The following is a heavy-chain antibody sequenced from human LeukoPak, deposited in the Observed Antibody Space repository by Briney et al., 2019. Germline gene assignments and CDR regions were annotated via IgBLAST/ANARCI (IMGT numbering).Heavy chain of an antibody. Sequence: GGSLRLSCAASGFTFSSYAMHWVRQAPGKWLEWVAVISYDGSNKYYADSVKGRFTISRDNSKNTLYLQMNSLRAEDTAVYYCARESYDFWSGYYGNDYWGQGTLVTVSS. V-gene: IGHV3-30*01. CDR1: GFTFSSYA. CDR2: ISYDGSNK. CDR3: ARESYDFWSGYYGNDY. J-gene: IGHJ4*02. D-gene: IGHD3-3*01.